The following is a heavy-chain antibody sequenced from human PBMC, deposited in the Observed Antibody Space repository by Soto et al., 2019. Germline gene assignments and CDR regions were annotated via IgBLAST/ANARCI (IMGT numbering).Heavy chain of an antibody. Sequence: KPGGSLRLSCAWSGFTFSTYTLNWVRQAPGHGLEWVASINGRSNYLYYSDSVKGRFTISRDNAKNSLYLQMNRLRAEDTAIYYCAREDGKVGGSSAFDFWGLGSLVTVSS. J-gene: IGHJ4*02. CDR3: AREDGKVGGSSAFDF. CDR1: GFTFSTYT. V-gene: IGHV3-21*01. D-gene: IGHD1-26*01. CDR2: INGRSNYL.